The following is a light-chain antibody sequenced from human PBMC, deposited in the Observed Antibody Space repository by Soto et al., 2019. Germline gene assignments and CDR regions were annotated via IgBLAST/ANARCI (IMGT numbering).Light chain of an antibody. V-gene: IGKV3-11*01. J-gene: IGKJ5*01. CDR3: QQRSNWPPVIT. CDR2: DAS. CDR1: QSFSSY. Sequence: EIVLTQSPATLSLSPGERATLSCRASQSFSSYLAWCQQKPGQAPRRLIYDASKSATGIPARFSGRGSGTDFTLTISSLEPEDFAVYYCQQRSNWPPVITFGQGTGLEIK.